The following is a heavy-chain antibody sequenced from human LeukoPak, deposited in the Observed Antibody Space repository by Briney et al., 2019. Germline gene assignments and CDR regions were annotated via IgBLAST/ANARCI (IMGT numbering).Heavy chain of an antibody. V-gene: IGHV3-30*18. CDR3: VKSLDRHYYDIHGPLSH. CDR1: RFTFSDYG. Sequence: GGSLRLSCAASRFTFSDYGMYWVRQAPGKGLEWVAAISYEGSNKYYGDSVKGRITISRDNARNTVDLQMNSLRAEDTAVYYCVKSLDRHYYDIHGPLSHWGQGTLVTVSS. J-gene: IGHJ4*02. CDR2: ISYEGSNK. D-gene: IGHD3-22*01.